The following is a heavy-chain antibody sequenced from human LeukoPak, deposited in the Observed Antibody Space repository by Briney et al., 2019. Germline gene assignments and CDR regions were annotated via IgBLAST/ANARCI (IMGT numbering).Heavy chain of an antibody. CDR3: ARGSYYDFWSGYYGESNWFDP. CDR2: INHSGST. Sequence: PSETLSLNCAVYGGSFSGYYWSWIRQPPGKGLEWIGEINHSGSTNYNPSLKSRVTISVDTSKNQFSLKLSSVTAADTAVYYCARGSYYDFWSGYYGESNWFDPWGQGTLVTVSS. J-gene: IGHJ5*02. V-gene: IGHV4-34*01. CDR1: GGSFSGYY. D-gene: IGHD3-3*01.